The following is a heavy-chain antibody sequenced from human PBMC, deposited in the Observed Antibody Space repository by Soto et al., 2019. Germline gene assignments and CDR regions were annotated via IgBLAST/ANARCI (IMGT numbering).Heavy chain of an antibody. D-gene: IGHD2-2*01. CDR2: IYYSGST. V-gene: IGHV4-39*01. Sequence: ASETLSPTCTVSGGSISSSSYYWGWVRQPPGKGLEWIGSIYYSGSTYYNPSLKSRVTISVDTSKNQFSLKLSSVTAADTAVYYCARRKKYQLQNCYYYYYMDVWGKGTTVTVSS. CDR1: GGSISSSSYY. CDR3: ARRKKYQLQNCYYYYYMDV. J-gene: IGHJ6*03.